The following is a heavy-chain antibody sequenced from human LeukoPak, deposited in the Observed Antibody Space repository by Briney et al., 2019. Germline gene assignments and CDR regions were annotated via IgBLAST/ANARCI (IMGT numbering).Heavy chain of an antibody. Sequence: ASVKVSCKGSGYTLSGYHVHWVRQAPGQGLEWMGWINANGGTKYAQKFQGRVSMTRDTSISTGYMELSRLRSDDTAVYYCARGGTMVRGVITYYYGMDVWGQGTTVTVSS. D-gene: IGHD3-10*01. J-gene: IGHJ6*02. CDR2: INANGGT. CDR1: GYTLSGYH. V-gene: IGHV1-2*02. CDR3: ARGGTMVRGVITYYYGMDV.